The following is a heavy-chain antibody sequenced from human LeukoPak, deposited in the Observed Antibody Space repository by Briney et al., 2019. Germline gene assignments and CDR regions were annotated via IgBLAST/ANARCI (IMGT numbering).Heavy chain of an antibody. CDR1: GYTFTSYG. CDR3: ARGPNYSSSLNFDY. Sequence: WASVKVSCKASGYTFTSYGISWVRQAPGQGLEWMGWISAYNGNTNYAQKLQGRVTMTTDTSTSTAYMELRSLRSDDTAVYYCARGPNYSSSLNFDYWDQGTLVTVSS. D-gene: IGHD6-13*01. V-gene: IGHV1-18*01. J-gene: IGHJ4*02. CDR2: ISAYNGNT.